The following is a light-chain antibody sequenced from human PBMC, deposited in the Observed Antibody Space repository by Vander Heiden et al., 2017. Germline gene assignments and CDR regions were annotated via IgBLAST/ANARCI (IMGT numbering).Light chain of an antibody. CDR2: KAS. Sequence: DIQMTQSPSTLSASVGARVTITCRASQSISSWLAWYQQKPGKAPKVLIYKASSLESGVPSRFSGSGSGTEFTLTINSLQPDDFATYYCQQYDTYPWTFGQGTKVEIK. CDR3: QQYDTYPWT. V-gene: IGKV1-5*03. CDR1: QSISSW. J-gene: IGKJ1*01.